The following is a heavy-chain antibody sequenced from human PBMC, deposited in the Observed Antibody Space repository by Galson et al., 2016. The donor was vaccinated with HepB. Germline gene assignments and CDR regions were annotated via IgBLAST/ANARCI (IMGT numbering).Heavy chain of an antibody. V-gene: IGHV3-21*01. CDR2: ISPPSNYI. CDR3: SRGISAGGSGWYFDL. D-gene: IGHD1-14*01. J-gene: IGHJ2*01. CDR1: GFTLRSYS. Sequence: SLTLSCAASGFTLRSYSMNWVRQTPGTGLEWVSYISPPSNYIYYADPARGRFAISRDNAKNTLYLQMDSLCAEDTAVYFCSRGISAGGSGWYFDLWGRGTLVTVSS.